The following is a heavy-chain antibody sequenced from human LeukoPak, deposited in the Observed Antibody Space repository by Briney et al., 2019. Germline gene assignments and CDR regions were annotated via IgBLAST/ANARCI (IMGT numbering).Heavy chain of an antibody. CDR3: ARGGYCSGGSCYYGMDV. CDR2: ISAYNGNT. J-gene: IGHJ6*02. D-gene: IGHD2-15*01. V-gene: IGHV1-18*01. CDR1: GYTFTSYG. Sequence: GASVKVSCKASGYTFTSYGISWVRQAPGQGLEWMGWISAYNGNTNYAQKLQGRVTMTTDTSTSTAYTELRSLRSDDTAVYYCARGGYCSGGSCYYGMDVWGQGTTVTVSS.